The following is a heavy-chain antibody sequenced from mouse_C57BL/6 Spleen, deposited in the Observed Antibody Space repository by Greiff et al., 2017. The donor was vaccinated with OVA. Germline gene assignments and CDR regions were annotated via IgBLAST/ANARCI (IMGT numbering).Heavy chain of an antibody. V-gene: IGHV1-69*01. J-gene: IGHJ2*01. CDR2: IDPSDSYT. D-gene: IGHD1-1*01. CDR1: GYTFTSYW. Sequence: VQLQQPGAELVMPGASVKLSCKASGYTFTSYWMHWVKQRPGQGLEWIGEIDPSDSYTNYNQKFKGKSTLTVDKSSSTAYMQLSSLTSEDSAVYYCARSDGSSPFDYWGQGTTLTVSS. CDR3: ARSDGSSPFDY.